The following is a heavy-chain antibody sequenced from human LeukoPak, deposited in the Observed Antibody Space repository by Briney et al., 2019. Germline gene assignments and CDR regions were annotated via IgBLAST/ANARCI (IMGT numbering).Heavy chain of an antibody. CDR2: INPSGGST. CDR3: ARAQGALAAAGTDFDY. V-gene: IGHV1-46*01. Sequence: ASVKVSRKASGYTFTSYYMHWVRQAPGQGLEWMGIINPSGGSTSYAQKFQGRVTMTRDTSTSTVYMELSSLRSEDTAVYYCARAQGALAAAGTDFDYWGQGTLVTVSS. J-gene: IGHJ4*02. D-gene: IGHD6-13*01. CDR1: GYTFTSYY.